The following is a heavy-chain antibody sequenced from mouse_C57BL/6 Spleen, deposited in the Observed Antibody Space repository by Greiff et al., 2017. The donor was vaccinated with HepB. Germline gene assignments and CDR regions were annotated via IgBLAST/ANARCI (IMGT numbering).Heavy chain of an antibody. J-gene: IGHJ2*01. Sequence: VQVVESGPELVKPGASVKISCKASGYAFSSSWMNWVKQRPGKGLEWIGRIYPGDGDTNYNGKFKGKATLTADKSSSTAYMQLSSLTSEDSAVYFCARSSSGYWGQGTTLTVSS. D-gene: IGHD3-2*02. CDR1: GYAFSSSW. CDR2: IYPGDGDT. CDR3: ARSSSGY. V-gene: IGHV1-82*01.